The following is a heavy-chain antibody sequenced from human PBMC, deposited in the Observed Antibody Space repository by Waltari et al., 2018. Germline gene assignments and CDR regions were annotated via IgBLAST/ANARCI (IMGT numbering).Heavy chain of an antibody. J-gene: IGHJ6*03. V-gene: IGHV1-69*01. Sequence: QVQLVQSGAEVKKPGSSVKVSCKASGGTFSSYAISWVRQAPGHGLEWMGGIIPIFGTANYAQKFQGRVTITADESTSTAYMELSSLRSEDTAVYYCARVPYYDFWSGYYRYYYYYMDVWGKGTTVTVSS. CDR3: ARVPYYDFWSGYYRYYYYYMDV. CDR2: IIPIFGTA. D-gene: IGHD3-3*01. CDR1: GGTFSSYA.